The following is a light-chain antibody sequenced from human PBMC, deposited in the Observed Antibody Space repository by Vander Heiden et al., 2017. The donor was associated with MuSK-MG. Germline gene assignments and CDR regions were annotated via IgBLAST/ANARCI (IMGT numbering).Light chain of an antibody. J-gene: IGLJ3*02. CDR2: EGS. V-gene: IGLV2-23*01. CDR1: SSDVGSYNL. Sequence: QSALTQPASVSGSPGQSITISCTGTSSDVGSYNLVSWYHQHPGKAPKLMIYEGSKRPAGVANRFSGSKSGNTAALTIYGRQAEDEADYYCCSYAGSSTWVFGGGTKLTVL. CDR3: CSYAGSSTWV.